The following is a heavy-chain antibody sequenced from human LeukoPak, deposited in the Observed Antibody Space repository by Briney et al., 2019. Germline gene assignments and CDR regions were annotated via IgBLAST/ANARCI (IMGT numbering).Heavy chain of an antibody. CDR3: ARVGAVNDALDI. Sequence: PSETLSLTCAVYGGSFSGYYWSWIRQPPGKGLEWIGEINHSGSTNYNPSLKSRVTISVDTSKNQFSLKLSSVTAADTAVYYCARVGAVNDALDIWGQGTMVTVSS. CDR1: GGSFSGYY. V-gene: IGHV4-34*01. J-gene: IGHJ3*02. CDR2: INHSGST. D-gene: IGHD1-26*01.